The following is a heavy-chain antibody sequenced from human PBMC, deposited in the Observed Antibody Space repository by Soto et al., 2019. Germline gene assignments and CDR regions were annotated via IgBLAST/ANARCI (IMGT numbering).Heavy chain of an antibody. CDR2: IYHTGIA. CDR3: VSKLGPYYYGLDV. V-gene: IGHV4-4*02. D-gene: IGHD3-16*01. Sequence: QMQLRESGPGLVKPSGTLSLTCTVYGDSITNNHWWSWVRQPAGKGPELTGGIYHTGIANYNPSLCSRVAFSVDKSRNQFSLSLTSVTAADTAVYYCVSKLGPYYYGLDVWGQGTTVTVSS. CDR1: GDSITNNHW. J-gene: IGHJ6*02.